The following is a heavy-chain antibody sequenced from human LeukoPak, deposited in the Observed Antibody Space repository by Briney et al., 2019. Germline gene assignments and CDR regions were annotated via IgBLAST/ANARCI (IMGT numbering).Heavy chain of an antibody. V-gene: IGHV4-59*08. CDR1: GGSISSYY. J-gene: IGHJ4*02. CDR3: ARTHAFRYFDY. CDR2: IYYSGST. Sequence: SETLSLTCTVSGGSISSYYWSWIRQPPGKGLEWIGYIYYSGSTNYNPSLKSRVTIFVDTSKNEFSLKLSSVTAGDTAVYYCARTHAFRYFDYWGQGTLVTVSS.